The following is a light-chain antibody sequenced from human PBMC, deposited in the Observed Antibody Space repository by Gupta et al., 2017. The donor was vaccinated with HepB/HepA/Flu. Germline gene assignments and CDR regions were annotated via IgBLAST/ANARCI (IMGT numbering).Light chain of an antibody. CDR3: QSYDSSLRGVL. J-gene: IGLJ3*02. Sequence: QSVLTQPPSVSGAPGPRVTISCTGSNSNIGAGYDVHWYRQVPGTAPKLLIFGNSNRPSGVPDRVSGSKTGTSASLAITGLQAEDEADYYCQSYDSSLRGVLFGGGTKLTVL. V-gene: IGLV1-40*01. CDR1: NSNIGAGYD. CDR2: GNS.